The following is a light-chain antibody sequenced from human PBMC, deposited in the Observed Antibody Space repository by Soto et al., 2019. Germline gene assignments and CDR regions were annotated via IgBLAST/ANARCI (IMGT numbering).Light chain of an antibody. J-gene: IGLJ2*01. V-gene: IGLV1-40*01. CDR3: QSYDSSLSVV. Sequence: QSVLTQPPSVSGAPGERVTISCTGSNSNIGAGYDVHWYQQLPGTAPKLLIYGNINRPSGVPDRFSGSKSGASASLAITGLQADDEADYYCQSYDSSLSVVFGGGTMLTVL. CDR2: GNI. CDR1: NSNIGAGYD.